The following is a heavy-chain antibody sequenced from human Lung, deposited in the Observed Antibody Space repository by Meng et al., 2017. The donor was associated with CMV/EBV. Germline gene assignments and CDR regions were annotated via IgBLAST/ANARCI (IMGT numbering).Heavy chain of an antibody. D-gene: IGHD3-10*01. CDR1: VDSITNHNW. J-gene: IGHJ1*01. CDR3: LRRSGGSV. Sequence: QPTDAGPALVNPSETRALTCAVSVDSITNHNWWAWVRQPPGKGLEWIGEIPHRGSSAYNPSLKSRVSMSIDKSKNQFSLKLTSVTAADTAVYHCLRRSGGSVWGQGTLVTVSS. CDR2: IPHRGSS. V-gene: IGHV4-4*02.